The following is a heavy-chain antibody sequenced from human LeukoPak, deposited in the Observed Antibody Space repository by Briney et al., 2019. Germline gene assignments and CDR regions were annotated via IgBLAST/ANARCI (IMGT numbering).Heavy chain of an antibody. Sequence: GGSLRLSCEASGFTFSTYGLHWVRQAPGKGREWVAFISYDENTKYYAESVKGRFTISRDNSKNTLYLQMNSLRAEDTAVYYCARPREYSGSGYYFAVDVWGKGTTVTVSS. D-gene: IGHD3-10*01. CDR2: ISYDENTK. J-gene: IGHJ6*04. CDR1: GFTFSTYG. V-gene: IGHV3-30*04. CDR3: ARPREYSGSGYYFAVDV.